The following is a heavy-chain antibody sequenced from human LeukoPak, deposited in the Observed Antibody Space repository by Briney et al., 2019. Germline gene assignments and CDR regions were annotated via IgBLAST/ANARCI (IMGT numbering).Heavy chain of an antibody. J-gene: IGHJ4*02. V-gene: IGHV1-2*02. D-gene: IGHD6-13*01. CDR2: INPNSGGT. CDR3: AIASGYSSSWYDY. Sequence: ASVKVSCKASGYTFTGYYMHWVRQAPGQGLEWMGWINPNSGGTNYAQKSQGRVTMTRDTSISTAYMELSRLRSDDTAVYYCAIASGYSSSWYDYWGQGTLVTVSS. CDR1: GYTFTGYY.